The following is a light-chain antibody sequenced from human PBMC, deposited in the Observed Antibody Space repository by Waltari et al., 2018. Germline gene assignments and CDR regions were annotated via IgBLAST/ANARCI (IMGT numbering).Light chain of an antibody. CDR1: QSVGRGH. V-gene: IGKV3-20*01. CDR3: HQYINSPWT. Sequence: EIVLTQSPGTLSLSPGERATLSCRASQSVGRGHLAWFQQKSGQAPRLLIHTASSRASGVPDRFSGSGSGTDFILTINRLEPEDFAVYYCHQYINSPWTFGQGTKEEIK. J-gene: IGKJ1*01. CDR2: TAS.